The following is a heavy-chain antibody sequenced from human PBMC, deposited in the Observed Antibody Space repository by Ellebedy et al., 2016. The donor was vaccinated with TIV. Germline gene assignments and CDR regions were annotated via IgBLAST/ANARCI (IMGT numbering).Heavy chain of an antibody. V-gene: IGHV3-30-3*01. J-gene: IGHJ4*02. Sequence: GGSLRLSXAASGFIFSSYAMHWVRQAPGKGLEWVAVISYDGSNKYYADSVKGRFTISRDNSKNTPYLQMNSLRAEDTAVYYCARDRVHYAHFDYWGQGTLVTVSS. CDR1: GFIFSSYA. D-gene: IGHD4-17*01. CDR3: ARDRVHYAHFDY. CDR2: ISYDGSNK.